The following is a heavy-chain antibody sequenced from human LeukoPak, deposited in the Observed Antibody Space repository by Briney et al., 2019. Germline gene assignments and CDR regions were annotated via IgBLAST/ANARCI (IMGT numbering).Heavy chain of an antibody. CDR2: ISYGGSNK. J-gene: IGHJ5*02. CDR3: ARDQRVGATRRPLYWFDP. D-gene: IGHD1-26*01. V-gene: IGHV3-30*01. CDR1: GFTFSSYA. Sequence: RRSLRLSCAASGFTFSSYAMHWVRQAPGKGLEWVADISYGGSNKYYADSVKGRFTSSRDNSKNTLYLQINSLRAEDTAVYYCARDQRVGATRRPLYWFDPWGQGTLVTVSS.